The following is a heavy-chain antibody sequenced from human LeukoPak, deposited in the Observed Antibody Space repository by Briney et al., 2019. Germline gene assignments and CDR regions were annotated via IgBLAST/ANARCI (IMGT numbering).Heavy chain of an antibody. D-gene: IGHD4-11*01. Sequence: PGASVKVSCKASGYTFTSYGISWVRQAPGQGLEWMGWISDYNGNTNYAQKLQGRVTMTTDTSTSTAYMELRSLRSDDTAAYYCARDLYRDSLPVSWFDPWGQGTLVTVSS. J-gene: IGHJ5*02. CDR1: GYTFTSYG. CDR3: ARDLYRDSLPVSWFDP. CDR2: ISDYNGNT. V-gene: IGHV1-18*01.